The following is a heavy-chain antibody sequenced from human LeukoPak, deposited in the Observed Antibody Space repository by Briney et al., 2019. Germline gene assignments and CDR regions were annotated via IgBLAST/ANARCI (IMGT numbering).Heavy chain of an antibody. D-gene: IGHD3-22*01. CDR2: ISYDGSNK. V-gene: IGHV3-30*04. CDR1: GFTFSSYA. J-gene: IGHJ4*02. CDR3: ARGGYDSSGYSPY. Sequence: PGGSLRLSCAASGFTFSSYAMHWVRQAPGKGLEWVAVISYDGSNKYYADSVKGRFTISRDNSKNTLYLQMNSLRAEDTAVYYCARGGYDSSGYSPYWGQGTLVTVSS.